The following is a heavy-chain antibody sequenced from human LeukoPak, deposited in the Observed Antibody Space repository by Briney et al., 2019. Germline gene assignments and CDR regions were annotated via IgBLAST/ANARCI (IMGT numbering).Heavy chain of an antibody. Sequence: SETLSLTCAVYGGSFSGYYWSWIRQPPGKGLEWIGEINHSGSTNYNPSLKSRVTISVDTSKNQFSLKLSSVTAADTAVYYCARGAYYDFGSAYNWSDPWGKGPLVTVSS. CDR3: ARGAYYDFGSAYNWSDP. D-gene: IGHD3-3*01. V-gene: IGHV4-34*01. CDR1: GGSFSGYY. CDR2: INHSGST. J-gene: IGHJ5*02.